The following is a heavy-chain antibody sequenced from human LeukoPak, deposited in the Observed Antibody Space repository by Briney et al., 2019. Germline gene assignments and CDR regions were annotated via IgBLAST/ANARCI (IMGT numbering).Heavy chain of an antibody. J-gene: IGHJ1*01. CDR3: ARHGGDSSSRGYFQH. CDR2: IYPGDSDT. D-gene: IGHD6-13*01. CDR1: GYSFTSYW. Sequence: GASLKISCKGSGYSFTSYWIGWVRQMPGKGLEWMGIIYPGDSDTRYSPSFQGQVTISADKSISTAYLQWSSLKASDTAMYYCARHGGDSSSRGYFQHWGQGTLVTVSS. V-gene: IGHV5-51*01.